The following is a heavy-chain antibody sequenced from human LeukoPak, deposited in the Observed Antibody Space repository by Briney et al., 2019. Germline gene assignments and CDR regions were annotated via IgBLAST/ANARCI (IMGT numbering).Heavy chain of an antibody. CDR3: ARGIESYGDYGY. CDR1: GGSISGSY. Sequence: SETLSLTCTVSGGSISGSYWSWIRQPPGRGLEWIAYMYNSGSTNYNPSLKRRVTISIDTSKNQFSLKLSSLTAADTAIYYCARGIESYGDYGYWGQGILVTVSA. CDR2: MYNSGST. J-gene: IGHJ4*02. V-gene: IGHV4-59*01. D-gene: IGHD4-17*01.